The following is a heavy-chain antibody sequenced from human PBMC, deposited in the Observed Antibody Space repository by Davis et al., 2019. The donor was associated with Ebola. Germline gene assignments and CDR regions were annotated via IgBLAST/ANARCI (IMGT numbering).Heavy chain of an antibody. V-gene: IGHV1-46*01. CDR1: GYTFTSYF. J-gene: IGHJ4*01. CDR3: ARTFTETEGFFDY. CDR2: IDPNGGRP. D-gene: IGHD4-17*01. Sequence: ASVKVSCKTTGYTFTSYFMHWVRQAPGQGLEWMGIIDPNGGRPNYVQKFQGRITMTSDTSTTTVYMELSSLRSEDTAVYYCARTFTETEGFFDYWGHGTLFTVSS.